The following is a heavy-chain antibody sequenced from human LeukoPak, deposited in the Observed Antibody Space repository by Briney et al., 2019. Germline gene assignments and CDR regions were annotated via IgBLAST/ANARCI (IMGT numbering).Heavy chain of an antibody. Sequence: QPGGSLRLSCAASGFTFSSYAMSWVRQAPGKGLEWVSAISGSGGSTYYADSVKGRFTTSRDNSKNTLYLQMNSLRAEDTAVYYCAKDGSLVVVPAYGIDYWGQGTLVTVSS. V-gene: IGHV3-23*01. CDR3: AKDGSLVVVPAYGIDY. CDR1: GFTFSSYA. CDR2: ISGSGGST. D-gene: IGHD2-2*01. J-gene: IGHJ4*02.